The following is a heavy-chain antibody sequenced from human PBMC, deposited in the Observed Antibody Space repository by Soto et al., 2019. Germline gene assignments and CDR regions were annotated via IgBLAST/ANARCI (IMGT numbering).Heavy chain of an antibody. CDR2: INHSGST. V-gene: IGHV4-34*01. CDR3: ARLRLGYYYYGMDV. Sequence: PSETLSLTCAVYGGSFSGYYWSWIRQPPGKGLEWIGEINHSGSTNYNPSLKSRVTISVDTSKNQFSLKLSSVTAADTAVYYCARLRLGYYYYGMDVWGQGTTVTVPS. J-gene: IGHJ6*02. D-gene: IGHD5-12*01. CDR1: GGSFSGYY.